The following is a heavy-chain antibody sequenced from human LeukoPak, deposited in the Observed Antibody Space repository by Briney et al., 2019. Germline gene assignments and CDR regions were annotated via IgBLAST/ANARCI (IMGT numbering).Heavy chain of an antibody. CDR3: ARSGSSYDGSQSWFDY. CDR1: GGTFSSYA. Sequence: SVKVSCKASGGTFSSYAISWVRQAPGQGLEWMGGIIPIFGTANYAQKFQGRVTITADESTSTAYMELSSLRSEDTAVYYCARSGSSYDGSQSWFDYWGQGTLVTVSS. D-gene: IGHD3-22*01. V-gene: IGHV1-69*13. J-gene: IGHJ4*02. CDR2: IIPIFGTA.